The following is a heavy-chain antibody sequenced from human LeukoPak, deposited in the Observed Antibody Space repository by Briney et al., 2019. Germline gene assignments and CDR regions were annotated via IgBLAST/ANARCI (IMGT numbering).Heavy chain of an antibody. V-gene: IGHV3-30-3*01. CDR2: ISYDGSNK. Sequence: GGSLRLSCAASGFTFSSYAMHWVRQAPGKGLEWVAVISYDGSNKYYADSVKGRFTISRDNSKNTLYLQMNSLRAEDTAVYYCARKVAGWGQGTLVTVSS. CDR1: GFTFSSYA. CDR3: ARKVAG. J-gene: IGHJ4*02.